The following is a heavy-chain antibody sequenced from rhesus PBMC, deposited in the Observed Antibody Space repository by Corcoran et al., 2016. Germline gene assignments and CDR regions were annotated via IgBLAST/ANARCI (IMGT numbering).Heavy chain of an antibody. J-gene: IGHJ4*01. CDR3: ARVLYSTYLY. D-gene: IGHD4-23*01. CDR2: IRRKSKNDET. Sequence: EVQRVESGGGLVQPGGSLRLSCAASGFTLSSSAMHWVRQASGKGLELFGRIRRKSKNDETGDAASVKGRFTTSRDDSKNTAYLQMNSLKTEDTSVYYGARVLYSTYLYWGQGVLVTVSS. CDR1: GFTLSSSA. V-gene: IGHV3-118*01.